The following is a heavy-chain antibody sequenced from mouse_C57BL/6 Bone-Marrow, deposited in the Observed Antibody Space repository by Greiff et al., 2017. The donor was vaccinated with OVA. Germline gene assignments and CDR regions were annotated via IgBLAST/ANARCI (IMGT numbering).Heavy chain of an antibody. V-gene: IGHV3-6*01. CDR3: ARDDSRVTTEYFDV. D-gene: IGHD2-1*01. CDR1: GYSITSGYS. J-gene: IGHJ1*03. Sequence: DVQLQESGPGLVKPSQSLSLTCSVTGYSITSGYSWTWILQFPGNKLEWMGYISYDGSNNYNPSLKNRISITRDTSKNQFFLKLNSVTTEDTATYYCARDDSRVTTEYFDVWGTGTTVTVSS. CDR2: ISYDGSN.